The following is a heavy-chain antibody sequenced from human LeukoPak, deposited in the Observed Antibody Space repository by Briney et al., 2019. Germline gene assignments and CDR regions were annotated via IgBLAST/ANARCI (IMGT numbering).Heavy chain of an antibody. V-gene: IGHV4-34*01. J-gene: IGHJ4*02. CDR1: GGSFSGYY. Sequence: KTSETLSLTCAVYGGSFSGYYWSWIRQPPGKGLEWIGEINHSGSTNYNPSLKSRVTISVDTSKNQFSLKLSSVTAADTAVYYCARSGILTGVPFDYWGQGTLVTVPS. D-gene: IGHD3-9*01. CDR2: INHSGST. CDR3: ARSGILTGVPFDY.